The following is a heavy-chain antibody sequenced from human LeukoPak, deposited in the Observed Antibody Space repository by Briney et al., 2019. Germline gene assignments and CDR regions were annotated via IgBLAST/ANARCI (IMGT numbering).Heavy chain of an antibody. CDR2: ISSSSSYV. V-gene: IGHV3-21*04. CDR3: ANRIAVAGTVY. Sequence: GGSLRLSCATSGFTVSSNYMSWVRQAPGKGLEWVSSISSSSSYVYYADSVKGRFTISRDNAKNSLYLQMNSLRAEDTAVYYCANRIAVAGTVYWGQGTLVTVSS. CDR1: GFTVSSNY. J-gene: IGHJ4*02. D-gene: IGHD6-19*01.